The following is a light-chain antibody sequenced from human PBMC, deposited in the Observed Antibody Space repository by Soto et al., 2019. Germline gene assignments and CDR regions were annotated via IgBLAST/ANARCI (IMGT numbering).Light chain of an antibody. CDR3: QKYDNAPLT. Sequence: DIQMTQAPSSLSASVGDRVTITYRARQDISTYLAWYQQKPGKVPKLLISAAYTLQSGVPPRFSGSGSGADFNLTISSLHPEDVANYYCQKYDNAPLTCGGGTKVVIK. V-gene: IGKV1-27*01. J-gene: IGKJ4*01. CDR1: QDISTY. CDR2: AAY.